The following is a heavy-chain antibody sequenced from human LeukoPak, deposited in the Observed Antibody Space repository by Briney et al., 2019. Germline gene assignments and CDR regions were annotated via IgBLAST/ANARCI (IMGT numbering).Heavy chain of an antibody. CDR3: AKDRAAAGTLGYFDL. CDR2: ISWNSGSI. D-gene: IGHD6-13*01. V-gene: IGHV3-9*03. CDR1: GFTFDDYA. J-gene: IGHJ2*01. Sequence: GGSLRLSCAASGFTFDDYAMHWVRQAPGKGLEWVSGISWNSGSIGYADSVKGRFTISRDNAKNSLYLQMNSLRAEDMALYYCAKDRAAAGTLGYFDLWGRGTLVTVSS.